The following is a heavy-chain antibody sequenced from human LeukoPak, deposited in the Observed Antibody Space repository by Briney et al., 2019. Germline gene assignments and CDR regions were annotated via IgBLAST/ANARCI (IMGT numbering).Heavy chain of an antibody. CDR1: GFNFNDAA. CDR2: IASSGRNT. J-gene: IGHJ3*01. D-gene: IGHD5-24*01. Sequence: GGSLRLSCAASGFNFNDAAMTWIRQAPGKGLEWVSLIASSGRNTYYTDSVRGRFTISRDNSKKTLSLQMNSLRVEDTAIYYCAKDIQLSAWGLGTMVTVSS. V-gene: IGHV3-23*01. CDR3: AKDIQLSA.